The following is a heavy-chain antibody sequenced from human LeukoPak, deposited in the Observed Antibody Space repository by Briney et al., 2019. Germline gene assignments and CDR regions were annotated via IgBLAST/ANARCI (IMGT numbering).Heavy chain of an antibody. D-gene: IGHD3-3*01. CDR1: GYSFTTYW. Sequence: GESLKISCQVSGYSFTTYWIGWVRQMPGKGLEWMGIIYPGDSDTRYSPSFQGQVTISADKSISTAYLQWSSLKASDTAMYYCARPANDFWSGYYTLDAFDIWGQGTMVTVSS. CDR2: IYPGDSDT. V-gene: IGHV5-51*01. J-gene: IGHJ3*02. CDR3: ARPANDFWSGYYTLDAFDI.